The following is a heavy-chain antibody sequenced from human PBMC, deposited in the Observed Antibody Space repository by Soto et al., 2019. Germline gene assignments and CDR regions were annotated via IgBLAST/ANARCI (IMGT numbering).Heavy chain of an antibody. Sequence: EVQLLESGGDLKQPGGSLRLSCVASGLTFGSRAMSWVRQAPGEGLQWVSTITDPGGDAKYADSVRGRFVITRDNSKKTLYLQLTSLTAEDSAMYFCARGSTDSYPGSRIFDFWGRGTLVTVSS. D-gene: IGHD3-10*01. CDR1: GLTFGSRA. CDR2: ITDPGGDA. CDR3: ARGSTDSYPGSRIFDF. V-gene: IGHV3-23*01. J-gene: IGHJ4*02.